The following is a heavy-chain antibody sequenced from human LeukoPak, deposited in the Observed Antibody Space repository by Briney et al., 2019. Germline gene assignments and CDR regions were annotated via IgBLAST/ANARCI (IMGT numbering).Heavy chain of an antibody. CDR1: GYTFTGYY. CDR3: AREVGGSEYFQH. D-gene: IGHD3-16*01. J-gene: IGHJ1*01. V-gene: IGHV1-2*02. CDR2: INPNSGGT. Sequence: ASVKVSCKASGYTFTGYYMHCVRQAPGQPLQWIGWINPNSGGTNYAQNFHSSVTMPRATSISTAYMELRRMRSHDTAVYYCAREVGGSEYFQHWGQGTLVTVSS.